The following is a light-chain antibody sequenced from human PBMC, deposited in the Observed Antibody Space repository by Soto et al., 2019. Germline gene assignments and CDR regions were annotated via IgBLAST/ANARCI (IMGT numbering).Light chain of an antibody. J-gene: IGKJ1*01. V-gene: IGKV1-27*01. CDR3: QKYNRAPRA. Sequence: DIQMTQSPSSLSSSVGDRVTISCRVSQGLSNYLAWYQQKPGKVPKLLIYAASTLQSGVPSRFSGSGSGTDFTLTISSLQPEDVATYYCQKYNRAPRAFGQGTKVEIK. CDR2: AAS. CDR1: QGLSNY.